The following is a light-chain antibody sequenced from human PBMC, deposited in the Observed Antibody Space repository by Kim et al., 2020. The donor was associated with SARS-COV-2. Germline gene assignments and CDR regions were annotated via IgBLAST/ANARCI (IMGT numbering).Light chain of an antibody. J-gene: IGKJ2*01. V-gene: IGKV3-20*01. Sequence: FAPGERATLSCRASQSVSSSYLAWYQQKPGQAPRLLIYGASSRATGIPDRFSGSGSGTDFTLTISRLEPEDFAVYYCQQYGSSLYTFGQGTKLEIK. CDR1: QSVSSSY. CDR2: GAS. CDR3: QQYGSSLYT.